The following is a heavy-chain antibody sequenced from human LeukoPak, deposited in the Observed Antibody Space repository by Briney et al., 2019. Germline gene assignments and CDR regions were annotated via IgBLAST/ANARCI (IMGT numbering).Heavy chain of an antibody. V-gene: IGHV3-11*04. CDR1: GFTFSDHY. J-gene: IGHJ4*02. Sequence: SGGSLRLSCAASGFTFSDHYMSWIRQAPGKGLEWVSYISHTGTTMYYADSVKGRFTLSRDNARNSLYLQMNSLRAEDTAVYYCARARVATPTTEFDYWGQGTLVTVSS. D-gene: IGHD5-12*01. CDR2: ISHTGTTM. CDR3: ARARVATPTTEFDY.